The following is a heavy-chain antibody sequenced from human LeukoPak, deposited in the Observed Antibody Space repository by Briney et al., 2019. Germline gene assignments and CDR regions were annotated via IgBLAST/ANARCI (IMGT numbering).Heavy chain of an antibody. V-gene: IGHV3-74*01. Sequence: GGSLRLSCVASGFTFSGYWMSWVRQAPGKGLVWVSRIDIDGTGTSYADSVKGRFTISRDNAKNTVSLQMNSLKAEDTAVYYCGTVFDHWGPGILVTVSS. J-gene: IGHJ4*02. CDR3: GTVFDH. CDR2: IDIDGTGT. CDR1: GFTFSGYW.